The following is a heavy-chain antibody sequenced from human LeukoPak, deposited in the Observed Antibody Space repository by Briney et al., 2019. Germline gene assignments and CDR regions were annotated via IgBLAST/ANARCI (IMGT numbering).Heavy chain of an antibody. CDR3: ARVSWFPGTSYYYMDV. Sequence: GGSLRLSCAASAFTFSNYAMSWVRQAPGKGLEWVSSISGSGDSTYYADSVKGRFTISRDNSKNTLYLQMNSLRAEDTAVYYCARVSWFPGTSYYYMDVWGKGTTVTVSS. CDR1: AFTFSNYA. D-gene: IGHD1-1*01. J-gene: IGHJ6*03. CDR2: ISGSGDST. V-gene: IGHV3-23*01.